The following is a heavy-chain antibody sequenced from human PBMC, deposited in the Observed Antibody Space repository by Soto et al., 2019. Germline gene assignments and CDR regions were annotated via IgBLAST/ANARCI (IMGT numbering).Heavy chain of an antibody. CDR2: IYYSGCT. J-gene: IGHJ5*02. D-gene: IGHD6-13*01. CDR1: FGSIISGDYY. Sequence: QVQLQESGPGRGKPSQTLSLTCTVSFGSIISGDYYGSWIRQPPGKGLEWIGYIYYSGCTYYNPSLKSRVTISVDTSKNQFSLKLSSVSSADTAVYYCASSIAAAGRGWFDPCCQGTLVTVSS. V-gene: IGHV4-30-4*01. CDR3: ASSIAAAGRGWFDP.